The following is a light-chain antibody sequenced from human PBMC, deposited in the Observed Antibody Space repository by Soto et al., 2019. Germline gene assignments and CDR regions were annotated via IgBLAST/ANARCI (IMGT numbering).Light chain of an antibody. V-gene: IGKV1-9*01. CDR3: QHLNTFPMS. CDR2: GAS. Sequence: IQLTQSPSSLSASVGDRVTITCRASQGISSFLAWYQQKPGKAPNLLIYGASTLKNGVPSRFSGSGSGTDFTLTIGSLQPEDFATYYCQHLNTFPMSFGPGTKVDIK. J-gene: IGKJ3*01. CDR1: QGISSF.